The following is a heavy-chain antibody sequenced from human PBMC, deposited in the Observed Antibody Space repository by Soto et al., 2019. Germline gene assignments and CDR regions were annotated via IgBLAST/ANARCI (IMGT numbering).Heavy chain of an antibody. CDR2: IIPLFGTT. CDR1: GGNFTNFG. D-gene: IGHD1-26*01. Sequence: ASVKVSCKASGGNFTNFGISWVRQAPGQGLEWMGGIIPLFGTTNYAHKFRGRVTVTADESTSTVYMELNSLRSGDTAMYYCARAHGTSWYNWFDPWGQGTLVTVSS. CDR3: ARAHGTSWYNWFDP. J-gene: IGHJ5*02. V-gene: IGHV1-69*13.